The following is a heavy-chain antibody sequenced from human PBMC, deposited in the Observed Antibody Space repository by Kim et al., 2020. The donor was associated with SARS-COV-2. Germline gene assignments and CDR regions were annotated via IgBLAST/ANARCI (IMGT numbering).Heavy chain of an antibody. CDR3: AKDPGTITFGGGTVIGDFDY. CDR2: ISCGGGST. CDR1: GFTFSSYA. Sequence: GGSLRLSCAASGFTFSSYAMSWVRQAPGKGLEWVSAISCGGGSTYYADSVKGRFTISRDNSKNTLYLQMNSLRAEDTAVYYCAKDPGTITFGGGTVIGDFDYWGQGTLVTVSS. V-gene: IGHV3-23*01. D-gene: IGHD3-16*02. J-gene: IGHJ4*02.